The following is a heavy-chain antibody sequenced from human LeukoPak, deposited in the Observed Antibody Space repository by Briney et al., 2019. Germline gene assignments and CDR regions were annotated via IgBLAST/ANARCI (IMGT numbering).Heavy chain of an antibody. J-gene: IGHJ4*02. CDR2: IYYSGST. CDR1: GGSISSYY. CDR3: ARDGRSGGYDY. D-gene: IGHD2-15*01. V-gene: IGHV4-59*01. Sequence: PSETLSLTCTVSGGSISSYYWSWIRQPPGKGLEWIGYIYYSGSTNYNPSLKSRVTISVDTSKNQFSLKLSSVTAADTAVYYCARDGRSGGYDYWDQGTLVTVSS.